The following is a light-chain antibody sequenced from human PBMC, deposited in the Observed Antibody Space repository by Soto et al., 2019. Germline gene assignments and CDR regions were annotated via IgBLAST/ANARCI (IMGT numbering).Light chain of an antibody. CDR3: QQYGSSPQK. Sequence: EIVLTHSPATLSSSPGERATLSCGASQSVSGNYLAWYQQKPGLAPRLLIYDASSRATGIPDRFSGSGSGTDFTLTISRLEPEDFAVYYCQQYGSSPQKFGQGTKVDIK. CDR2: DAS. CDR1: QSVSGNY. V-gene: IGKV3D-20*01. J-gene: IGKJ1*01.